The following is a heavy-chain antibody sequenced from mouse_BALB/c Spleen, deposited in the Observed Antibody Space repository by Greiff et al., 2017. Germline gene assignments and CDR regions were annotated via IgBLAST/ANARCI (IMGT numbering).Heavy chain of an antibody. D-gene: IGHD2-14*01. V-gene: IGHV5-6-3*01. J-gene: IGHJ2*01. CDR3: ARDGSYRDPYYFDY. CDR1: GFTFSSYG. Sequence: EVQRVESGGGLVQPGGSLKLSCAASGFTFSSYGMSWVRQTPDKRLELVATINSNGGSTYYPDSVKGRFTISRDNAKNTLYLQMSSLKSEDTAMYYCARDGSYRDPYYFDYWGQGTTLTVSS. CDR2: INSNGGST.